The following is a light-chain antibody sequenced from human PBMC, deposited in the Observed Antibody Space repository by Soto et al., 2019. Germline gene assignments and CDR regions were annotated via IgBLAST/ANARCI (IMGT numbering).Light chain of an antibody. V-gene: IGKV3-20*01. CDR3: QYYSGSQT. CDR1: QSVNSLY. Sequence: EIVLTQSQSSLSLSPGERATLSCRASQSVNSLYLAWYQQIPGQAPRLLIYGASSRATGIPDRFSGSGSGTYFTLTISRLEPEDFAVYYCQYYSGSQTFGGGTKVEIK. J-gene: IGKJ4*01. CDR2: GAS.